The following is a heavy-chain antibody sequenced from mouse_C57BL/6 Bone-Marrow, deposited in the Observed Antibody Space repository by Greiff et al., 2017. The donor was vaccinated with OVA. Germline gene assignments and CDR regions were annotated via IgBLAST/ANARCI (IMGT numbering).Heavy chain of an antibody. CDR2: INPNNGGT. CDR3: ARPWDYYGSSYWYFDV. D-gene: IGHD1-1*01. CDR1: GYTFTDYY. J-gene: IGHJ1*03. V-gene: IGHV1-26*01. Sequence: VQLQQSGPELVKPGASVKISCKASGYTFTDYYMNWVKQSHGQSLEWIGDINPNNGGTSYNQKFKGKATLTVDKSSSTAYMELRSLTSEDSAVYYCARPWDYYGSSYWYFDVWGTGTTVTVSS.